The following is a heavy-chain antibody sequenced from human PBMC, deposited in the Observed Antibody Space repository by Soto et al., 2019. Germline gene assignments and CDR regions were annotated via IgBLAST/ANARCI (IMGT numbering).Heavy chain of an antibody. V-gene: IGHV3-30*03. CDR1: GFPFSSYG. CDR3: VGGQYYFAY. D-gene: IGHD3-10*01. CDR2: ISYDGSNK. J-gene: IGHJ4*02. Sequence: QVQLVESGGGVVQPGRTLRLSCAASGFPFSSYGMHWVREAPGKGLEWVAVISYDGSNKYYADSVKGRFTISRDNSASTLYLQMNSLRPEDTALYYCVGGQYYFAYRGQGTLVTSSP.